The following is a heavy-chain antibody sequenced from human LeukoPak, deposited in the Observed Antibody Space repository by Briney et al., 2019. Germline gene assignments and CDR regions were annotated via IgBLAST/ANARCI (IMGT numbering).Heavy chain of an antibody. V-gene: IGHV1-18*01. CDR3: ARGKGARDY. CDR1: GYTFTTYG. J-gene: IGHJ4*02. CDR2: ISTYNGDT. Sequence: ASVKVSCKASGYTFTTYGITWVRQAPGQGLEWMGWISTYNGDTDYAQNYQGRVTMTADTSTSTAYMDLRSLRSDDTAVHYCARGKGARDYWGQGTLVTVSS.